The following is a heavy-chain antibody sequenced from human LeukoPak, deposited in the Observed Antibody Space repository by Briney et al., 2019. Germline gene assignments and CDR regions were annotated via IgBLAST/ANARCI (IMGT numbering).Heavy chain of an antibody. J-gene: IGHJ4*02. Sequence: GGSLRLSCVGSGFTFRSHAKSWVRQAPEKGLEFVSGIYENGGTTYYADSVKGRFSISRDNSKNTLYLQMDSLRGEDTAVYYCAKDFRIGYSAHFDYWGQGALVTVSS. CDR2: IYENGGTT. CDR1: GFTFRSHA. D-gene: IGHD2-21*01. CDR3: AKDFRIGYSAHFDY. V-gene: IGHV3-23*01.